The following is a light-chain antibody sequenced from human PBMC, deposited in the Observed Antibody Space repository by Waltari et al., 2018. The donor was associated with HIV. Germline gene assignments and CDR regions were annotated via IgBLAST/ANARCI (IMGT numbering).Light chain of an antibody. V-gene: IGLV2-8*01. CDR1: SSDVGGYNY. J-gene: IGLJ2*01. Sequence: SALTQPPSASGSPGQSVTISCTGTSSDVGGYNYVSWYQQHPGKAPKLMIYGVNKRPSGVPDRFSGSKSGNTASLTVSGLQAEDEAEYYCSSYAGSNNVVFGGGTKLTVL. CDR2: GVN. CDR3: SSYAGSNNVV.